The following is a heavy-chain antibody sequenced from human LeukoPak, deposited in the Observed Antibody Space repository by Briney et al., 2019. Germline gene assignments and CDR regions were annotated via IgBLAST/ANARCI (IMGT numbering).Heavy chain of an antibody. D-gene: IGHD3-10*01. J-gene: IGHJ6*03. CDR3: ARDRVKDPNYYYYYMDV. CDR2: RKQDGSEK. V-gene: IGHV3-7*01. CDR1: GFTFSSYW. Sequence: GGSLRLSCAASGFTFSSYWMSWVRQAPGRGLEWVANRKQDGSEKYYVDSVKGRFTISRDNAKNSLYLQMNSLRAEDTAVYYCARDRVKDPNYYYYYMDVWSKGTTVTVSS.